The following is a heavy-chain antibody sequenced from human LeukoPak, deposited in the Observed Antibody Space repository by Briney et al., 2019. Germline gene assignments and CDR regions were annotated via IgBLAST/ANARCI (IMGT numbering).Heavy chain of an antibody. V-gene: IGHV3-53*01. CDR3: ARVPYGDYHYYYMDV. CDR1: GFTFSGSY. CDR2: IYRGSST. Sequence: GGSLRLSCTASGFTFSGSYMNWVRQAPGKGLEWVSLIYRGSSTYHADSVKGRFSISRDNSKNTVYLQMNSLRADDTAVYFCARVPYGDYHYYYMDVWGKGTTVTVSS. D-gene: IGHD4/OR15-4a*01. J-gene: IGHJ6*03.